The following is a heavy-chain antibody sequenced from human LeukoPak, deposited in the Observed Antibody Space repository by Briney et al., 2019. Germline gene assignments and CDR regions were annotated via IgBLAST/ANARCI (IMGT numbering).Heavy chain of an antibody. J-gene: IGHJ4*02. Sequence: QPGGSLRLSCAASGFTFSSYDMHWVRQAPGKGLEWVAVISYDGSNKYYADSVKGRFTISRDNSKNTLYLQMNSLRAEDTAVYYCAKGGDYDDLSGYWGQGTLVTVSS. CDR1: GFTFSSYD. D-gene: IGHD4-17*01. V-gene: IGHV3-30*18. CDR2: ISYDGSNK. CDR3: AKGGDYDDLSGY.